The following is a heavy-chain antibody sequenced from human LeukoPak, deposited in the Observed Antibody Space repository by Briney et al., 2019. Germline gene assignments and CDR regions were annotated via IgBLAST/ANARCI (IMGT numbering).Heavy chain of an antibody. V-gene: IGHV4-59*01. CDR1: GGSISSYY. CDR2: IYYSGST. J-gene: IGHJ4*02. Sequence: SETLSLTCTVSGGSISSYYWSWIRQPPGKGLEWIGYIYYSGSTNYNPSLKSRVTISVDTSKNQFSLKLSSVTAADTAVYYCARGYCSSTSCPPVYWDQGTLVTVSS. D-gene: IGHD2-2*01. CDR3: ARGYCSSTSCPPVY.